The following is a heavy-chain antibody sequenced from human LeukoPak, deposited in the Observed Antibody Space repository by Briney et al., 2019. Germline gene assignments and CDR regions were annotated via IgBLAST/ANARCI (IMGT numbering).Heavy chain of an antibody. J-gene: IGHJ4*02. D-gene: IGHD5-18*01. CDR1: GFSINNGFY. V-gene: IGHV4-38-2*02. Sequence: PSVTLSLTCSVSGFSINNGFYWGWIRQSPGKGLEWIGSIYYSGTLYFNPSLKSRITISLHTSMNQFSLKLSSVTAADTAMYYCARDSYNYGSGSLDYWGRGTLVTVSS. CDR3: ARDSYNYGSGSLDY. CDR2: IYYSGTL.